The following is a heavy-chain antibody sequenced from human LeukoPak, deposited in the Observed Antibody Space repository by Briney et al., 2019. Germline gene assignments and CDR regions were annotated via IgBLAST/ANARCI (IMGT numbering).Heavy chain of an antibody. J-gene: IGHJ6*02. V-gene: IGHV4-59*01. CDR1: GGSINNYD. Sequence: PSETLSLTCTVSGGSINNYDRSWIRQPPGKGLEWIRYIYYNGSTNYNPSLKSRVTISVDTSKNQFSLKLSSVTAADTAVYYCARVGEAAAGSDANYYYGMDVWGQGTTVTVSS. CDR2: IYYNGST. CDR3: ARVGEAAAGSDANYYYGMDV. D-gene: IGHD6-13*01.